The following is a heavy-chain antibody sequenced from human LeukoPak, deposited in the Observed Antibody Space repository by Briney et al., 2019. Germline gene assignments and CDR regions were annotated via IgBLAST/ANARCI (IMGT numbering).Heavy chain of an antibody. J-gene: IGHJ4*02. CDR3: ARAFFRSYSSSWYPYYFDY. CDR1: GFTFSSYW. Sequence: HSGGSLRLSCAASGFTFSSYWMSWVRQAPGKGLEWVANIKQDGSEKYYVDSVKGRFTISRDNAKNSLYLQMDSLRAEDTAVYYCARAFFRSYSSSWYPYYFDYWGQGTLVTVSS. V-gene: IGHV3-7*01. CDR2: IKQDGSEK. D-gene: IGHD6-13*01.